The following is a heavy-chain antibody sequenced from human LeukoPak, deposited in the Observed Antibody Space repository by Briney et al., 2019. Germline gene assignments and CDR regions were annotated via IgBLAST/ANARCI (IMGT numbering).Heavy chain of an antibody. V-gene: IGHV4-34*01. D-gene: IGHD3-10*01. CDR2: INHSGST. CDR3: ARGVRGALDY. J-gene: IGHJ4*02. Sequence: PSETLSLTCAVYGGSFSGYYWSWIRQPPGKGLEWIGEINHSGSTNYNPSLKSRVTISVDTSKNQFSLKLSSVTAADTAVYYCARGVRGALDYWGQGTLVTVSS. CDR1: GGSFSGYY.